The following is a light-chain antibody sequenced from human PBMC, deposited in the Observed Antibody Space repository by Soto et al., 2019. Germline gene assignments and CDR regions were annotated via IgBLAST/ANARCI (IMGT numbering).Light chain of an antibody. J-gene: IGKJ4*01. Sequence: DIQMTQSPSSLSASVGDRVTITCQASQDIDNYLNWYQQKPGKAPKLLIYDASDLETGVPSRFSGSGSRTDFTFTISSLQPEDFAAYYCQQYDSLPLTFGGGTKVEIK. CDR3: QQYDSLPLT. CDR2: DAS. V-gene: IGKV1-33*01. CDR1: QDIDNY.